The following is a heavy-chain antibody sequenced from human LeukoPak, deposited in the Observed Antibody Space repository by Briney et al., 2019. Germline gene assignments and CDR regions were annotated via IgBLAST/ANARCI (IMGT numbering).Heavy chain of an antibody. D-gene: IGHD3-10*01. CDR2: IYHIVNT. Sequence: SQTLSLTCAVTGASVSSGGSSWAWIRQPPGKGLEWIGYIYHIVNTFYNPSLQSRVTISVDRAKNQVSLRLTSVTAADTAVYYCARDSYGLGSNYFDPWGQGTQVTVSS. J-gene: IGHJ5*02. CDR3: ARDSYGLGSNYFDP. CDR1: GASVSSGGSS. V-gene: IGHV4-30-2*01.